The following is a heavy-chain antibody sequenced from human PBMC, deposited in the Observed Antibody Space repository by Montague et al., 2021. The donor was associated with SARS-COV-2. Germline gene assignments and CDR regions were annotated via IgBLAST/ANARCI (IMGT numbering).Heavy chain of an antibody. CDR2: IHDDGTT. J-gene: IGHJ4*02. D-gene: IGHD5-12*01. CDR3: ARHGYGDH. CDR1: GFSFSSDY. V-gene: IGHV3-53*01. Sequence: SLRLSCAASGFSFSSDYMSWVRQAPGKGLEWVSVIHDDGTTHYADSVKGRFTISRDNSKNTLFLQMNSLRAEDTALYYCARHGYGDHWGQGALVTVSS.